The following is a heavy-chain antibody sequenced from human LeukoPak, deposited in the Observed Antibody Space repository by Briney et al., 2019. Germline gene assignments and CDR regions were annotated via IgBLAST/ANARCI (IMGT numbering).Heavy chain of an antibody. CDR1: GFTFGSYA. D-gene: IGHD1-26*01. CDR3: AKVTYYGSYHGGFDY. J-gene: IGHJ4*02. V-gene: IGHV3-23*01. Sequence: GGSLRLSCAASGFTFGSYAMAWVRQAPGKGLEWVSDTNGIHGTTYYADAVKGRFTIYTDNRKSTLYLLMNSLRAEDTAVYYCAKVTYYGSYHGGFDYWGQGTLVTVSS. CDR2: TNGIHGTT.